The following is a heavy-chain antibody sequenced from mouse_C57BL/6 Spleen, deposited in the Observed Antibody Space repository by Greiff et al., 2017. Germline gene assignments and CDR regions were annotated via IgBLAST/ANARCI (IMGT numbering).Heavy chain of an antibody. CDR1: GYTFTDYE. Sequence: QVQLQQSGAELVRPGASVTLSCKASGYTFTDYEMHWVKQTPVHGLEWIGAIDPETGGTAYNQKFKGKAILTADKSSSTAYMELRSLTSEDSAVYYCTRGGGNYFYFDDWGQGTTLTVSS. CDR3: TRGGGNYFYFDD. CDR2: IDPETGGT. J-gene: IGHJ2*01. V-gene: IGHV1-15*01. D-gene: IGHD1-1*02.